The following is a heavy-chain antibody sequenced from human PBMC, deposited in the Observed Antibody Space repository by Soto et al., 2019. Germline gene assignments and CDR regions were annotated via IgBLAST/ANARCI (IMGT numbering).Heavy chain of an antibody. CDR2: ISWNSGGI. J-gene: IGHJ4*02. D-gene: IGHD3-22*01. V-gene: IGHV3-9*01. CDR3: AKDPYYDSSGYYFDY. Sequence: GGSLRLSCAASGFTFDDYAMHWVRQAPGKGLEWVSGISWNSGGIGYADSVKGRFAISRDNAKNSLYLQMNSLRAEDTALYYCAKDPYYDSSGYYFDYWGQGTLVTVSS. CDR1: GFTFDDYA.